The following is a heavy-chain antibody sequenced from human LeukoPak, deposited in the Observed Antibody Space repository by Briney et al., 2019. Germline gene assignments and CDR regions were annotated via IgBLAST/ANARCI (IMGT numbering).Heavy chain of an antibody. CDR2: VYYTGST. V-gene: IGHV4-61*08. J-gene: IGHJ5*02. Sequence: SETLSLTCTVSAGSVTNGDYYWSWLRQPPGKALEWIGFVYYTGSTYYTPSLEGRATISVDTSKNQFSVKLSSVTAADTAVYYCARGNIPLWFGVAGWFDPWGQGTLVTVSS. CDR1: AGSVTNGDYY. CDR3: ARGNIPLWFGVAGWFDP. D-gene: IGHD3-10*01.